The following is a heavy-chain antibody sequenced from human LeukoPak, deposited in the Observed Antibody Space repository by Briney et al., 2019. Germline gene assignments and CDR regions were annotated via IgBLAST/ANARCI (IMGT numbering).Heavy chain of an antibody. CDR1: GFTASSNY. V-gene: IGHV3-66*01. Sequence: PGGSLRLSCAASGFTASSNYMSWVRQAPGKGLEWVSVIYSGGSTYYADSVRGRFTISRDNSKNTLYLQMNSLRAEDTAVYYCARGGRSGYCSGGSCYLDYWGQGTLVTVSS. CDR3: ARGGRSGYCSGGSCYLDY. J-gene: IGHJ4*02. CDR2: IYSGGST. D-gene: IGHD2-15*01.